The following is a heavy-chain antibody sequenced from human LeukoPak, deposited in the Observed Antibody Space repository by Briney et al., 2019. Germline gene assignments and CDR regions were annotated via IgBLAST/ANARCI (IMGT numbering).Heavy chain of an antibody. CDR1: GASISTGHYY. V-gene: IGHV4-30-4*01. CDR2: IYYSGRT. J-gene: IGHJ3*02. D-gene: IGHD3-22*01. Sequence: SETLSLTCTVSGASISTGHYYCNWIRQSPGKGLEWIGYIYYSGRTYYNPSLKSRVTISLDTSKNQFSLKLSSVTAADTAVYYCARDSSGYQGGAFDIWGQGTMVTVSS. CDR3: ARDSSGYQGGAFDI.